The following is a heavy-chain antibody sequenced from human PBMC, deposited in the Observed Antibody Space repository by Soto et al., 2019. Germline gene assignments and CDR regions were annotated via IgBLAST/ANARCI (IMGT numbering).Heavy chain of an antibody. Sequence: GGSLRLSCAASGFTVSTNYMSWVRQSPGKGLEWVSVIYTGGSTYYADSVKGRFTISRDNSKNRLFLQMNSLRAEDTAIYYCAKCMGSSWIGVIDNWGQGTLVTVSS. CDR1: GFTVSTNY. CDR2: IYTGGST. CDR3: AKCMGSSWIGVIDN. V-gene: IGHV3-53*01. J-gene: IGHJ4*02. D-gene: IGHD6-13*01.